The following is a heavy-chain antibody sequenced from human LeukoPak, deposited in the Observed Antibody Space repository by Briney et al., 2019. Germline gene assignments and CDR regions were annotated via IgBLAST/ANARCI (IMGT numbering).Heavy chain of an antibody. D-gene: IGHD2-2*01. CDR3: ARDQVVPAASYYYYYMDV. CDR2: IKQDGSEK. J-gene: IGHJ6*03. V-gene: IGHV3-7*01. CDR1: GFTFSSYW. Sequence: PGGSLRLSCAASGFTFSSYWMSWVRQAPGKGLEWVATIKQDGSEKYYVDSVKGRFTISRDNAKNSLYLQMNSLRAEDTAVYYCARDQVVPAASYYYYYMDVWGKGTTITVSS.